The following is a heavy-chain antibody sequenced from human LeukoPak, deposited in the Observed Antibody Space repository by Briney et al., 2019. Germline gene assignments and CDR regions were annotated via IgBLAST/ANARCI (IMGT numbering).Heavy chain of an antibody. CDR3: ARGGDTAMVHFDF. CDR2: INHNSGGT. Sequence: ASVKVSCNASGYTFTDYYIHGVRQAPGQGLEWMGWINHNSGGTKFAQKFQGRVTMTRDTSISTTYMEVSRLKSDDTAVYYCARGGDTAMVHFDFWGQGTLVTVSS. D-gene: IGHD5-18*01. V-gene: IGHV1-2*02. CDR1: GYTFTDYY. J-gene: IGHJ4*02.